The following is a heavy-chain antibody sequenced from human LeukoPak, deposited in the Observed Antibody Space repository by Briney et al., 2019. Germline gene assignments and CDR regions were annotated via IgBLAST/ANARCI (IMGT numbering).Heavy chain of an antibody. Sequence: ASVKVSCKASGGTFSSYAISWVRQAPGQGLEWMGRIIPIFGTANYAQKFQGRVTITTDESTSTAYMELSSLRSEDTAVYYCASGGDYGDYGYFDLWGRGTLVTVSS. CDR3: ASGGDYGDYGYFDL. CDR2: IIPIFGTA. CDR1: GGTFSSYA. J-gene: IGHJ2*01. V-gene: IGHV1-69*05. D-gene: IGHD4-17*01.